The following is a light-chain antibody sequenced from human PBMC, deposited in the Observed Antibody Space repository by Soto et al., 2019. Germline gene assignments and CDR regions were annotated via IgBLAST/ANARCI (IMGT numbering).Light chain of an antibody. V-gene: IGLV2-14*01. Sequence: QSALTQPASVSGSPGQSITISCTGTNSDVGGYNYVSWYQQHPGKAPKLMIYEVSNRPSGVSNRFSGSKSGHTASLTISGLQAEDEADYYCSSYTSSNALGVFGTGTKLTVL. CDR3: SSYTSSNALGV. CDR2: EVS. J-gene: IGLJ1*01. CDR1: NSDVGGYNY.